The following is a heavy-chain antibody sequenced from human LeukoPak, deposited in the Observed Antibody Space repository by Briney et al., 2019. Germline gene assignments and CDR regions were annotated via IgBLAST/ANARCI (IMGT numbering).Heavy chain of an antibody. V-gene: IGHV4-59*05. CDR2: IYYSGST. Sequence: PSETLSLTCTISGGSISSYYWSWIRQPPGKGLEWIGSIYYSGSTYYNPSLKSRVTISVDTSKNQFSLKLSSVTAADTAVYYCARASYYYGSGSYYIDYWGQGTLVTVSS. J-gene: IGHJ4*02. D-gene: IGHD3-10*01. CDR1: GGSISSYY. CDR3: ARASYYYGSGSYYIDY.